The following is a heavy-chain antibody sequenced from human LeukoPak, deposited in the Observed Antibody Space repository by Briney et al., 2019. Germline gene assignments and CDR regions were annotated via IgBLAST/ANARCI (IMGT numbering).Heavy chain of an antibody. D-gene: IGHD3-22*01. V-gene: IGHV3-23*01. CDR1: GFTFSSYA. CDR3: AKDLYYDTLYYFDY. J-gene: IGHJ4*02. CDR2: ISGSGGST. Sequence: XGSLRLSCAASGFTFSSYAMSWVRQAPGKGLEWVSAISGSGGSTYYADSVKGRFTISRDNSKNTLYLQMNSLRAEDTAVYYCAKDLYYDTLYYFDYWGQGTLVTVSS.